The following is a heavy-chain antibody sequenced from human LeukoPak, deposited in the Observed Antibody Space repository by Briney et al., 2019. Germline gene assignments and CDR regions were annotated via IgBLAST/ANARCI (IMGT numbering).Heavy chain of an antibody. CDR1: GGSFSGYY. D-gene: IGHD5-24*01. CDR3: ARIRDGYNDAFDY. CDR2: INHSGST. V-gene: IGHV4-34*01. J-gene: IGHJ4*02. Sequence: SETLSLTCAVYGGSFSGYYWSWIRQPPGKGLEWIGEINHSGSTNYNPSLKSRVTISVDTSKNQFSLKLSSVTAADTAMYYCARIRDGYNDAFDYWGQGTLLTISS.